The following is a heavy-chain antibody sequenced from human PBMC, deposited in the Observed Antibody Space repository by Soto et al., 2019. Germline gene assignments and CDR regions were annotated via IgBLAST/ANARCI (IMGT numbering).Heavy chain of an antibody. CDR3: VRSVILSGGSYKGLIRLHYFDT. J-gene: IGHJ4*02. D-gene: IGHD3-3*01. V-gene: IGHV4-30-2*01. CDR1: GGSISSGGYS. CDR2: IYHSGST. Sequence: SETLSLTCSVSGGSISSGGYSWSWIRQPPGKGLEWIGYIYHSGSTYYNPSLKNRVTLSLDESKNEFSLNMDSVTAADTAIYYCVRSVILSGGSYKGLIRLHYFDTWGPGTLVTVS.